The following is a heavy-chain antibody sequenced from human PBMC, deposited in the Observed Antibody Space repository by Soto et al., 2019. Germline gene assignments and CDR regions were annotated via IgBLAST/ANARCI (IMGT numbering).Heavy chain of an antibody. CDR2: IRSKANSYAT. CDR3: TTIGVYAFDL. J-gene: IGHJ2*01. CDR1: GFTFSGSA. D-gene: IGHD3-16*01. Sequence: EVQLVESGGGLVQPGGSLKLSCAASGFTFSGSAMHWVRQASGKGLEWVGRIRSKANSYATAYAASVKGRFIISRDDSKNTAYQQMNSLKTEDTAVYYCTTIGVYAFDLWGRGTLVTVSS. V-gene: IGHV3-73*01.